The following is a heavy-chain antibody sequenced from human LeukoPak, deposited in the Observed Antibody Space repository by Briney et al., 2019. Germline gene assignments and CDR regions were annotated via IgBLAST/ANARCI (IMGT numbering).Heavy chain of an antibody. V-gene: IGHV1-69*02. CDR1: GGTFSSYT. CDR3: ARSVSTMVRGVIMPMYYFDY. CDR2: IIPILGIA. D-gene: IGHD3-10*01. J-gene: IGHJ4*02. Sequence: SVKVSCKASGGTFSSYTISWVRQAPGQGLEWMGRIIPILGIANYAQKFQGRVTITTDESTSTAYMELSSLRSEDTAVYYCARSVSTMVRGVIMPMYYFDYWGQGTLVTVSS.